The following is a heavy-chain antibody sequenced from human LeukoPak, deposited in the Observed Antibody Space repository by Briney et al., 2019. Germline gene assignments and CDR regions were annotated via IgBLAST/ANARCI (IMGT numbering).Heavy chain of an antibody. V-gene: IGHV4-30-4*01. CDR2: IRYGGST. CDR3: ARAAAVTNSWYYFDY. CDR1: GDSLSSGDHH. D-gene: IGHD6-13*01. Sequence: SQTLSLTCTVSGDSLSSGDHHWSWIRQPPGTGLEWIGYIRYGGSTYYNPSLKSRIIISVDMSKNQFSLSLNSLSAADSAVYFCARAAAVTNSWYYFDYWGQGALVTVSS. J-gene: IGHJ4*02.